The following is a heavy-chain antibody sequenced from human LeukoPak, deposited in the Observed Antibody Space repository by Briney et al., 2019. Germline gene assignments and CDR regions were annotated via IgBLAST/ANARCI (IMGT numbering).Heavy chain of an antibody. CDR2: ISTSSSYI. V-gene: IGHV3-21*01. J-gene: IGHJ4*02. CDR3: ARVLAGPGDY. Sequence: GGSLRLSCTASGFTFSNFDMNWVRQAPGRGLEWVSSISTSSSYIYYADSVKGRFTISRDNAKNSLYLQMNSLRAEDTAVYYCARVLAGPGDYWGQGTLATVSS. CDR1: GFTFSNFD. D-gene: IGHD3-9*01.